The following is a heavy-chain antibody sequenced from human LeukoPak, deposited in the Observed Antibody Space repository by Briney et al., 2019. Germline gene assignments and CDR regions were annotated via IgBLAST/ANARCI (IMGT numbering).Heavy chain of an antibody. V-gene: IGHV5-51*01. Sequence: GESLKISCKGSGYSFTGYWIGWVRQMPGKGLEWMGIIYPGDSDTRYSPSFQGQVTISADKSISTAYLQWSSLKASDTAMYYCARLEQQLVHSGPYYYYYMDVWGKGTTVTVSS. J-gene: IGHJ6*03. CDR1: GYSFTGYW. CDR3: ARLEQQLVHSGPYYYYYMDV. CDR2: IYPGDSDT. D-gene: IGHD6-13*01.